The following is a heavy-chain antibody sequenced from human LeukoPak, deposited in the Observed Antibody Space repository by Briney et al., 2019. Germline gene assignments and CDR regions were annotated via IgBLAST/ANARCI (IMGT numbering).Heavy chain of an antibody. Sequence: GASVKVSCKASGYTFTSYYMHWVRQAPGQGLEWMGIINPSGGSTSYAQKFQGRVTMTRDTSTSTVYMELSSLRFEDTAVYYCARDPAYCGGDCYSVFDYWGQGTLVTVSS. J-gene: IGHJ4*02. V-gene: IGHV1-46*01. D-gene: IGHD2-21*02. CDR2: INPSGGST. CDR3: ARDPAYCGGDCYSVFDY. CDR1: GYTFTSYY.